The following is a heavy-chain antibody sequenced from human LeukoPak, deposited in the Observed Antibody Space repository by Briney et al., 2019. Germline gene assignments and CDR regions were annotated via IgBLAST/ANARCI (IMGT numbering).Heavy chain of an antibody. V-gene: IGHV3-7*01. CDR1: GFTFSSYW. J-gene: IGHJ6*02. Sequence: GGSLRLSCAASGFTFSSYWMSWVRQAPGKGLEWVANIKQDRSEKYYVDSVKGRFTISRDNAKNSLYLQMNSLRAEDTAVYYCAREWRYSPYYYYGMDVWGQGTTVTVSS. CDR2: IKQDRSEK. D-gene: IGHD5-18*01. CDR3: AREWRYSPYYYYGMDV.